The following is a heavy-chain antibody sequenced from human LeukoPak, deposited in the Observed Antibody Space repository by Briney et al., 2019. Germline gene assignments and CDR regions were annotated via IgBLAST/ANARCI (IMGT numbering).Heavy chain of an antibody. CDR1: GGTFSSYA. D-gene: IGHD2-2*02. V-gene: IGHV1-69*05. Sequence: SVKVSCKASGGTFSSYAISWVRQAPGQGLEWMGGIIPIFGTANYAQKFQGRVTITTDESTSTAYMELSSLRSEDTAVYYCARADNIVVVPAAIVTSAFDIWGQGTMVTVSS. CDR2: IIPIFGTA. J-gene: IGHJ3*02. CDR3: ARADNIVVVPAAIVTSAFDI.